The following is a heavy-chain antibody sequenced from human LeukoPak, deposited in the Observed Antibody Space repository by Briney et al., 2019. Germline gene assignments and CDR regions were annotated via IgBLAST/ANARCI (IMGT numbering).Heavy chain of an antibody. D-gene: IGHD3-22*01. CDR1: HYSISSNYY. V-gene: IGHV4-38-2*02. CDR3: ARSSGYMSY. CDR2: IYHNGST. Sequence: PSETLSLTCTVSHYSISSNYYWGWIRQPPGKGLEWIGSIYHNGSTYYNPSLKSRVTISVDTSKNQFSLKLTSVTAADTAVYYCARSSGYMSYWGQGTLVTVSS. J-gene: IGHJ4*02.